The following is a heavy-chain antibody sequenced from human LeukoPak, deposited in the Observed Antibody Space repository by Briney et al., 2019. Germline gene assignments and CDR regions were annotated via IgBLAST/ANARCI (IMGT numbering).Heavy chain of an antibody. CDR1: GGTFSNYA. Sequence: GASVKVSCKASGGTFSNYAISWVRQAPGQGLEWMGRIIPIFGTANYAQKFQGRVTITTDESTSTAYMELSSLRSEDTAVCYCARGGEANYYDTSGYYLYYYWGQGTLVTVSS. J-gene: IGHJ4*02. CDR2: IIPIFGTA. D-gene: IGHD3-22*01. CDR3: ARGGEANYYDTSGYYLYYY. V-gene: IGHV1-69*05.